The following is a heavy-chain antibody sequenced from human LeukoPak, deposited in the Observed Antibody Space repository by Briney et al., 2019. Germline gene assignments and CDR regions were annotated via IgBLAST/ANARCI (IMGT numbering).Heavy chain of an antibody. CDR3: GGEETGDLWGGGLDY. Sequence: SQTLSLTCTVTGASVNSDSYYWSWIRQPPGKGLQWIGYIYYSGSTNYNPSLKSRVTISVDTSKNQFSLKLSSVTAADTAVYYWGGEETGDLWGGGLDYWGQGTLVTVFS. CDR2: IYYSGST. J-gene: IGHJ4*02. V-gene: IGHV4-61*01. D-gene: IGHD7-27*01. CDR1: GASVNSDSYY.